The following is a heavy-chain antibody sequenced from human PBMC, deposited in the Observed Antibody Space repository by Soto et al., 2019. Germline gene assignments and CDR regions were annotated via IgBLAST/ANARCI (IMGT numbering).Heavy chain of an antibody. V-gene: IGHV4-31*03. CDR2: IYYSGST. J-gene: IGHJ5*02. CDR3: ARTATTTPDYGSGSYPNWFDP. Sequence: QVQLQESGPGLVKPSQTLSLTCTVSGGSISSGGYYWSWIRQHPGKGLEWIGYIYYSGSTYYNPSLKSRVTISVDTSKNQFSLKLSSVTAADTAVYYCARTATTTPDYGSGSYPNWFDPWGQGTLVTVSS. CDR1: GGSISSGGYY. D-gene: IGHD3-10*01.